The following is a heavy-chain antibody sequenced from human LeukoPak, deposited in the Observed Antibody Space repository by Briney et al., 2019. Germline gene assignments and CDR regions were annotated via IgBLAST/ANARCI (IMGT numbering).Heavy chain of an antibody. CDR1: GFTFSSYS. CDR3: ARGGFFDWSYGMDV. V-gene: IGHV3-48*01. J-gene: IGHJ6*02. CDR2: ISSSSSTI. Sequence: GGSLRLSCAASGFTFSSYSMNWVRQAPGKGLEWVSYISSSSSTIYYADSVKGRFTISRDNAKNSLYLQMNSLRAEDTAVYYCARGGFFDWSYGMDVWGQGTTVTVSS. D-gene: IGHD3-9*01.